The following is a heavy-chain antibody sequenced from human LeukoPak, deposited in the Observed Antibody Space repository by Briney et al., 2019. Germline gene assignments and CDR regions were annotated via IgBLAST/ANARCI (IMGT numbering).Heavy chain of an antibody. Sequence: SETLSLTCAVSGGSMSSSSYYWAWIRQPPGKGLEWIGSIYYSGTTYYYPSLKSRLTISVDTSKNQFSLKLTSVTTADTAVYYCARQWLVEHSWFDPWGQGTLVTVSS. CDR3: ARQWLVEHSWFDP. CDR1: GGSMSSSSYY. CDR2: IYYSGTT. V-gene: IGHV4-39*01. J-gene: IGHJ5*02. D-gene: IGHD6-19*01.